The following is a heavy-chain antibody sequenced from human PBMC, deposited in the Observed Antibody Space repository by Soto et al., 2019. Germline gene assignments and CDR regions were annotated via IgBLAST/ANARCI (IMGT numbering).Heavy chain of an antibody. Sequence: SVKVSCKASGFTFTSSAVQWVRQARGQSLEWIGWIVVGSGNTNYAQKFQERVPITRDRSTSTAYMEMSSLRSEDTAVYYCAADPSYYYILTGSVYYYYDGMDVWGQGTTVTVSS. D-gene: IGHD3-9*01. V-gene: IGHV1-58*01. CDR2: IVVGSGNT. CDR3: AADPSYYYILTGSVYYYYDGMDV. CDR1: GFTFTSSA. J-gene: IGHJ6*02.